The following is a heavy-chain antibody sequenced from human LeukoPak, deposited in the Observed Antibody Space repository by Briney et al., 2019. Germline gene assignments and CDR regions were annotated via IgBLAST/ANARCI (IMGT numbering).Heavy chain of an antibody. CDR3: ARDRAEEKTWVEFDH. CDR2: IYSDGVT. J-gene: IGHJ5*02. CDR1: GFTVNSYA. Sequence: GGSLRLSCAASGFTVNSYALSWVRQAPGKGLAWVSLIYSDGVTHYADSVKGRFTISRDISKNTVYLQMNSLRDEDTAVYFCARDRAEEKTWVEFDHWGQGTLVTVSS. V-gene: IGHV3-66*02.